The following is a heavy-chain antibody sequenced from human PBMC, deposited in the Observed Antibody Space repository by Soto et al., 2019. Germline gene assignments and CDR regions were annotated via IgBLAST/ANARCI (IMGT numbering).Heavy chain of an antibody. CDR1: GYTFTSYG. J-gene: IGHJ6*02. CDR3: ARGGYYYGSGSDYRSLYDYYGMDV. V-gene: IGHV1-18*01. D-gene: IGHD3-10*01. Sequence: ASVKVSSTASGYTFTSYGISSVRQAPGQGLEWMGWISAYNGNTNYAQKLQGRVTMTTDTCTSTAYMELRSLRSDDTAVYYCARGGYYYGSGSDYRSLYDYYGMDVWGQGTTVTVSS. CDR2: ISAYNGNT.